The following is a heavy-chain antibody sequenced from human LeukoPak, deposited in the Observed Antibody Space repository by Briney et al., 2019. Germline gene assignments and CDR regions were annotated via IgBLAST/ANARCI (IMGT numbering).Heavy chain of an antibody. V-gene: IGHV3-53*01. Sequence: GGSLRLSCAASGFTVSTDHMSWVRQAPGKGLEWVAVSYSGGSRYHAESVKGRFTISRDNSKNMLYLQMNSLRDEDTAVYYCAGSVEMATIMFDYWGQGTLVTVSS. CDR2: SYSGGSR. CDR3: AGSVEMATIMFDY. D-gene: IGHD5-24*01. CDR1: GFTVSTDH. J-gene: IGHJ4*02.